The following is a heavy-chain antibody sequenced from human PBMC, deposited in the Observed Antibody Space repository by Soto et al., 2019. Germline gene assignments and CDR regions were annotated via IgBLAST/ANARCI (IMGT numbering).Heavy chain of an antibody. CDR1: RDTFTSYY. D-gene: IGHD1-26*01. CDR3: ARSSGGNFGIIIEGTNCFAP. CDR2: INPHGGST. J-gene: IGHJ5*02. V-gene: IGHV1-46*01. Sequence: XSVKLSCKGPRDTFTSYYSNWVRQAPGQGLEWMGVINPHGGSTAYAQKFKGRVTLTRDTSASTVYMEVSSLTSEDTAMYYCARSSGGNFGIIIEGTNCFAPWGQGTLVTVSS.